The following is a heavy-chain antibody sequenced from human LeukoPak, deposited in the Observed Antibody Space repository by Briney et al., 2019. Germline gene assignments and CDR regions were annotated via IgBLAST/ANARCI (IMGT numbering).Heavy chain of an antibody. D-gene: IGHD3-9*01. CDR2: IYTSGST. J-gene: IGHJ6*04. CDR1: GGSISSGSYY. CDR3: GSLYYDILTGYYPV. Sequence: SQTLSLTCTVSGGSISSGSYYWSWVRQPAGKGLEWIGHIYTSGSTNYSPSLKSRVTISLDTSKNQISLKLSSVTAADTAVYYCGSLYYDILTGYYPVWGKGTTVTISS. V-gene: IGHV4-61*09.